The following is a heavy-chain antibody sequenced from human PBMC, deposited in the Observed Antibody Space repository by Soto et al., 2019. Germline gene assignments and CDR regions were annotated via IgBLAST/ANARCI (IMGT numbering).Heavy chain of an antibody. CDR3: ARDPRSMTTTSGYYYGMDV. D-gene: IGHD4-4*01. J-gene: IGHJ6*02. Sequence: ETLSLTCTVSVGSISSYYWSWMRQPPGKGLEWIGYIYYSGSTNYNPSLKIRVTISVDTSKNQFSLKLSSVTAADTAVYYCARDPRSMTTTSGYYYGMDVWGQGTTVTVSS. CDR1: VGSISSYY. V-gene: IGHV4-59*01. CDR2: IYYSGST.